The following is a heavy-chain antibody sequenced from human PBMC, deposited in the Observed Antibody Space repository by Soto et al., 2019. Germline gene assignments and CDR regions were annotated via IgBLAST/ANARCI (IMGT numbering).Heavy chain of an antibody. D-gene: IGHD3-10*01. CDR2: ISYDGSNK. J-gene: IGHJ5*02. CDR3: VKDCSMVRGVIGNWFDP. V-gene: IGHV3-30*18. CDR1: GFTFSSYG. Sequence: QVQLVESGGGVVQPGRSLRLSCAASGFTFSSYGMHWVRQAPGKGLEWVAVISYDGSNKYYADSVKGRFTISRDNSKNTLYLQMNSLRAEDTALYYCVKDCSMVRGVIGNWFDPWGQGTLVTVSS.